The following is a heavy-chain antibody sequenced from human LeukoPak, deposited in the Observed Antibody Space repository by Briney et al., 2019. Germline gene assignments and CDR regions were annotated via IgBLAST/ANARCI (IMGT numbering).Heavy chain of an antibody. V-gene: IGHV1-2*02. CDR1: GYTFTGYY. CDR2: INPNTGDT. D-gene: IGHD3-16*01. Sequence: ASVKVSCKASGYTFTGYYMHWVRQAPGQGLEWMGWINPNTGDTNYAQKFQGRVTMTRDTSISTSYLELSRLRSDDTAVYFCARDRAYYYYGMDVWGQGTTVTVSS. J-gene: IGHJ6*02. CDR3: ARDRAYYYYGMDV.